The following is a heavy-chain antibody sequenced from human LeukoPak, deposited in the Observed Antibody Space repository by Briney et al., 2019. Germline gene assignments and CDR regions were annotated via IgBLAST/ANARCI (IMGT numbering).Heavy chain of an antibody. D-gene: IGHD3-16*01. CDR3: ASQSFARFDP. CDR1: GFAFSRSW. Sequence: GGSLRLSCVASGFAFSRSWMSWVRQAPGKGLEWVGNIQPDGSEQYPVDSVKGRSTISRDNSRNSLFLQMSSLRVEDTAVYYCASQSFARFDPWGQGTLVTVSS. CDR2: IQPDGSEQ. J-gene: IGHJ5*02. V-gene: IGHV3-7*01.